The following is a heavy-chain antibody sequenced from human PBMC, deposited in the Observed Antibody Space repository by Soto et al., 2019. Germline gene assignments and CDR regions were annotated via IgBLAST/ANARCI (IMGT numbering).Heavy chain of an antibody. V-gene: IGHV1-46*03. CDR1: GYTFTSYY. CDR3: ARDPVVRISTFWGLLLPYGMDV. CDR2: INPSGGST. Sequence: ASVKVSCKASGYTFTSYYMHWVRQAPGQGLEWMGIINPSGGSTSYAQKFQGRVTMTRDTSTSTVYMELSSLRSEDTAVYYCARDPVVRISTFWGLLLPYGMDVWGQGTTLTVSS. J-gene: IGHJ6*02. D-gene: IGHD3-16*01.